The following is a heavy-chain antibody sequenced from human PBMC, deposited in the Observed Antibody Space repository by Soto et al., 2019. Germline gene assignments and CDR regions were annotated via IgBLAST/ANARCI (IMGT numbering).Heavy chain of an antibody. CDR1: GFGFRTTW. D-gene: IGHD1-26*01. V-gene: IGHV3-15*01. J-gene: IGHJ4*02. CDR2: FKSKSAGETT. CDR3: SSGSPFGGSVFDY. Sequence: GGSLRLSCAASGFGFRTTWMALVRQAPGKGLGCGCRFKSKSAGETTDYPDPVKGRFTIPRDPYKDTVYLQMDRVESGDTALYYCSSGSPFGGSVFDYCGQGTLFNVSS.